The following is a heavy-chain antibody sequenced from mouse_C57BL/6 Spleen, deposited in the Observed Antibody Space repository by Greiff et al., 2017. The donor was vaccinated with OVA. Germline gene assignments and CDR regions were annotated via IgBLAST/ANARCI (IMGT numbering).Heavy chain of an antibody. CDR3: ARSPYSTSPWFAY. Sequence: EVQRVESGGGLVQPGGSLSLSCAASGFTFTDYYISWVRQPPGKALEWLGFIRNKANGYTTEYSASVKGRFTISRDNSQSILYLQMNALRAEDSATYYCARSPYSTSPWFAYWGQGTLVNVSA. D-gene: IGHD2-5*01. CDR1: GFTFTDYY. J-gene: IGHJ3*01. CDR2: IRNKANGYTT. V-gene: IGHV7-3*01.